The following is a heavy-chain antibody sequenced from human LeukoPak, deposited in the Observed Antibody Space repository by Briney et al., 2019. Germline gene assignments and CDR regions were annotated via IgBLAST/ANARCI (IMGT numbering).Heavy chain of an antibody. J-gene: IGHJ4*02. CDR2: INTDGSST. Sequence: GGSLRLSCAASGFSFSSSWMHWVRQAPGKGLVWVSRINTDGSSTSYADSVKGRFTISRDNAKNTLYLRMNSLRAEDTAVYYCARAEQWLATVTWGQGTLVTVSS. V-gene: IGHV3-74*01. CDR3: ARAEQWLATVT. CDR1: GFSFSSSW. D-gene: IGHD6-19*01.